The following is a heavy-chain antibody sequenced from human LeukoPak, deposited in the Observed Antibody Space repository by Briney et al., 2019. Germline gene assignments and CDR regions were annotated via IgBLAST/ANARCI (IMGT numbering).Heavy chain of an antibody. CDR2: INPNSGGT. CDR3: ATVAAAGDLDH. CDR1: GYTFTDYY. Sequence: ASVKVSCKASGYTFTDYYMHWVQQAPGQGLEWMGWINPNSGGTNYAQKFQGRVTMTRDTSISTAYMELSRLRSEDTAVYYCATVAAAGDLDHWGQGTLVTVSS. J-gene: IGHJ4*02. D-gene: IGHD6-13*01. V-gene: IGHV1-2*02.